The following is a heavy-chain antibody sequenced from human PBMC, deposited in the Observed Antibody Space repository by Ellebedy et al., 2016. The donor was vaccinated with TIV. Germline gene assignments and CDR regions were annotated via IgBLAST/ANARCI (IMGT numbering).Heavy chain of an antibody. J-gene: IGHJ4*02. Sequence: PGGSLRLSCTTSGFTFSDYSMNWVRQATGKGLEWISYVSSSSNTIYYADSVKGRFTISRDNAKNSLSLQMSSLRAEDTAVYYCARVHYGGNSGYWGQGTLVTVSS. CDR1: GFTFSDYS. CDR2: VSSSSNTI. D-gene: IGHD4-23*01. V-gene: IGHV3-48*04. CDR3: ARVHYGGNSGY.